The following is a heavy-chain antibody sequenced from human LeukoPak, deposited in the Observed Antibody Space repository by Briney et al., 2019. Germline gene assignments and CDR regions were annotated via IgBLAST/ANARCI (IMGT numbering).Heavy chain of an antibody. J-gene: IGHJ4*02. Sequence: ASVKVSCKASGYTFTGYYMHWVRQAPGQGLEWMGWINPNSGGTNYAQKFQGRVTMTRDTSINTAYMELSSLRSEDTAVYYCARGTTGTTSVPFDYWGQGTLVTVSS. V-gene: IGHV1-2*02. CDR3: ARGTTGTTSVPFDY. CDR1: GYTFTGYY. D-gene: IGHD1-1*01. CDR2: INPNSGGT.